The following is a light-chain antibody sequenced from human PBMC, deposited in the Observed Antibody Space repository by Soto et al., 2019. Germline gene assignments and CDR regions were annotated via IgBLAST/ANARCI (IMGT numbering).Light chain of an antibody. CDR1: QSIESY. Sequence: ETVLTQSPATLSLSPGERATLSCRASQSIESYLAWYQQKPGQAPRLLIYDASHRATGIPARFSGSGSGTDFTLTISSLEPEDFGVYYCQQRKYWPPITFGQGTRVEIK. CDR3: QQRKYWPPIT. CDR2: DAS. V-gene: IGKV3-11*01. J-gene: IGKJ5*01.